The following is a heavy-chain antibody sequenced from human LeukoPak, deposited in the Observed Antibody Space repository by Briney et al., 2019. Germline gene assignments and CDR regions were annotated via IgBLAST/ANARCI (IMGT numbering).Heavy chain of an antibody. Sequence: AGGSLRLSCTVSGFTVSSNSMSWVRQAPGKGLEWVGRIKSKTDGGTTDYAAPVKGRFTISRDDSKNTLYLQMNSLKTEDTAVYYCTTDPGDPYYYYYMDVWGKGTTVTISS. CDR2: IKSKTDGGTT. V-gene: IGHV3-15*01. J-gene: IGHJ6*03. CDR1: GFTVSSNS. D-gene: IGHD7-27*01. CDR3: TTDPGDPYYYYYMDV.